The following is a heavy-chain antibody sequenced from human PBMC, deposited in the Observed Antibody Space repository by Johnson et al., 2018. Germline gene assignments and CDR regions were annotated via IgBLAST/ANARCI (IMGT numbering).Heavy chain of an antibody. CDR2: IRSKANSYAT. CDR1: GFTFSSYD. D-gene: IGHD4-17*01. Sequence: VQLVQSGGGLVQSGGSLRLSCAASGFTFSSYDMHWVRQASGKGLEWVGRIRSKANSYATAYAASVKGRFTISRDDSKNTAYLQMNSLRAEDMAVYYCAKVPIGDYGDHYYYGLDVWGQGTTVTVSS. CDR3: AKVPIGDYGDHYYYGLDV. J-gene: IGHJ6*02. V-gene: IGHV3-73*01.